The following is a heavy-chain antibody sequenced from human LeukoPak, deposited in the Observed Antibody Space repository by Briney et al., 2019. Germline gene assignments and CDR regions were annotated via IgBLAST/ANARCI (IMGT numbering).Heavy chain of an antibody. CDR1: GYTFTSYG. J-gene: IGHJ6*03. V-gene: IGHV1-18*01. CDR2: ISAYNGNT. Sequence: ASVKVSCKASGYTFTSYGISWVRQAPGQGLEWMGWISAYNGNTNYAQKLQGRVTMTTDTSTSTAYMELRSLRSDDTAVYYCARAGSPWDYYYYYYMDVWGKGTTVTISS. CDR3: ARAGSPWDYYYYYYMDV.